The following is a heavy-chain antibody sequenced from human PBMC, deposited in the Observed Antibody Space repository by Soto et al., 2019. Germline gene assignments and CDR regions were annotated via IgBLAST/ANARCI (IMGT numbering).Heavy chain of an antibody. V-gene: IGHV1-69*01. CDR1: GGTFGSYA. D-gene: IGHD2-2*01. Sequence: QVQLVQSGAEVKKPGSSVKVSCKASGGTFGSYAISWVRQAPGQGLEWMGGIIPIPGTANYAQKFQGRVTIAADESTSTAYMELSSLISEDTVVYYCASSQGSSTSLEIYYYYYYGLDVWRQGITVTV. J-gene: IGHJ6*02. CDR3: ASSQGSSTSLEIYYYYYYGLDV. CDR2: IIPIPGTA.